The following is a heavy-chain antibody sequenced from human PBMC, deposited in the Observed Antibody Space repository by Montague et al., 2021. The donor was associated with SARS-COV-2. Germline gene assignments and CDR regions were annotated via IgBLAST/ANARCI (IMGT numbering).Heavy chain of an antibody. D-gene: IGHD3-3*01. V-gene: IGHV4-39*01. CDR3: ARGVPLGYDFWSGYPEIGDFDY. J-gene: IGHJ4*02. Sequence: SETLSLTCTVSGGSISSSSYYWGWIRQPPGKGLEWIGSIYYSGSTYYNPSLKSRVTISVDTSKNQFSLKLSPVTAADTAVHYCARGVPLGYDFWSGYPEIGDFDYWGQGTLVTVSS. CDR2: IYYSGST. CDR1: GGSISSSSYY.